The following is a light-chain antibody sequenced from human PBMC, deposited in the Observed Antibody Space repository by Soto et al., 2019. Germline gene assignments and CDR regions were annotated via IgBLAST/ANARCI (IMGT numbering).Light chain of an antibody. CDR3: QQYGSSPRT. J-gene: IGKJ1*01. CDR2: STS. CDR1: QSVSSSY. Sequence: TQPPGTLSLSPGERATLSCRASQSVSSSYLAWYQQKPGQAPRLLIYSTSSRATGIPDRFTGSGSGRDFTLTISRLEPEDFAVYYCQQYGSSPRTFGQGTKVDIK. V-gene: IGKV3-20*01.